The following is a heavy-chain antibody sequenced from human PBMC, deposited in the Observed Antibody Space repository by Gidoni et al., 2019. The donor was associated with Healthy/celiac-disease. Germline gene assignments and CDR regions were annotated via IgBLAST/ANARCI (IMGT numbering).Heavy chain of an antibody. CDR3: ARGLGRAARY. Sequence: QVQLQQWGAGLLKPSETLSLTCAVYGGSFSGYYWSWIRQPPGKGLEWIGEINHSGSTNYNPSLKSRVTISVDTSKNQFSLKLSSVTAADTAVYYCARGLGRAARYWGQGTLVTVSS. D-gene: IGHD6-6*01. CDR1: GGSFSGYY. V-gene: IGHV4-34*01. J-gene: IGHJ4*02. CDR2: INHSGST.